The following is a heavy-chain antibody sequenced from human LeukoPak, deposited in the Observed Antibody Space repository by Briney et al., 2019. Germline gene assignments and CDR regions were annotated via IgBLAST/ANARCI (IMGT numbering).Heavy chain of an antibody. CDR3: TSKAGIAATATDY. V-gene: IGHV3-15*01. Sequence: GGSLRLSCAASGFTFSSYSMNWVRQAPGKGLEWVGLIKSKVDGGTTEYAAPVKGRFTISRDDSKNTLYLQMNSLKTEDTAVYYCTSKAGIAATATDYWGQGTLVTVSS. J-gene: IGHJ4*02. D-gene: IGHD6-13*01. CDR2: IKSKVDGGTT. CDR1: GFTFSSYS.